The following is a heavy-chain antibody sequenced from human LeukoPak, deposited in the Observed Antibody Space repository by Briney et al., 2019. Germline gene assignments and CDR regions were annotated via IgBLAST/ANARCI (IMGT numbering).Heavy chain of an antibody. CDR2: IYYSGST. D-gene: IGHD4-23*01. Sequence: SETLSLTCTVSGGSISSYYWSWIRQPPGKGLERIGYIYYSGSTNYNPSLKSRVTISVDTSKNQFSLKLSSVTAADTAVYYCASYEVVTPGGGYFQHWGQGTLVTVSS. V-gene: IGHV4-59*01. J-gene: IGHJ1*01. CDR3: ASYEVVTPGGGYFQH. CDR1: GGSISSYY.